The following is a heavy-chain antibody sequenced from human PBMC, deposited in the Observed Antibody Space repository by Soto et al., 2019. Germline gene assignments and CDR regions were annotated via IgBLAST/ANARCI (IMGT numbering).Heavy chain of an antibody. J-gene: IGHJ4*02. CDR1: GDSISTYY. CDR3: ARGVVRGATFDY. CDR2: IYYRGCT. Sequence: QVQLQESGPGLVKPSETLSLTCTVSGDSISTYYWSWIRQPPGKGLEWIGYIYYRGCTNYNSPLKSRVTLSVDTSKNQFSLNLSSLTAADTAVYYCARGVVRGATFDYWGQGSLVTVSS. V-gene: IGHV4-59*01. D-gene: IGHD3-10*01.